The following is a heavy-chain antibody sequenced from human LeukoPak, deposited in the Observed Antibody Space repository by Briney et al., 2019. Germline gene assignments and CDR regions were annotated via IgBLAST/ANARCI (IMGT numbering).Heavy chain of an antibody. Sequence: ASVKVSCKASGYTFTGYYMHWVRQAPGQGLEWMGWINPNSGGTNYAQKFQGRVTMTRDTSISTAYMELSRLRSDDTAVYYCARDSPMGDGYSTGDYWGQGTLVTVSS. CDR2: INPNSGGT. D-gene: IGHD5-24*01. CDR1: GYTFTGYY. J-gene: IGHJ4*02. V-gene: IGHV1-2*02. CDR3: ARDSPMGDGYSTGDY.